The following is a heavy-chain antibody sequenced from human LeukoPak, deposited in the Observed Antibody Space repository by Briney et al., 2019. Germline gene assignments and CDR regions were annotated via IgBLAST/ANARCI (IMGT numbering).Heavy chain of an antibody. Sequence: ASVKVSCKASGYTFTSYGISWVRQAPGQGLEWMGWISAYNGNTNYAQKLQGRVTMTTDTSTSTADMELRSLRSDDTAVYYCARAIAVAGIDYWGQGTLVTVSS. J-gene: IGHJ4*02. V-gene: IGHV1-18*01. D-gene: IGHD6-19*01. CDR3: ARAIAVAGIDY. CDR2: ISAYNGNT. CDR1: GYTFTSYG.